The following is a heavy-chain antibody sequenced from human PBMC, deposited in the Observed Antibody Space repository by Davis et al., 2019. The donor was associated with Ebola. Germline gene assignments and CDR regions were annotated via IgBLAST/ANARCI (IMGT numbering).Heavy chain of an antibody. Sequence: MPSETLSLTCAVYGGSFSGYYWSWIRQPPGKGLEWIGEINHSGSTNYNPSLESRVTISVDTSKNQFSLRLSSVTAADTAMYYCVKDDVTAGRFNYWGQGSLVTVSS. CDR3: VKDDVTAGRFNY. CDR2: INHSGST. J-gene: IGHJ4*02. CDR1: GGSFSGYY. D-gene: IGHD1-20*01. V-gene: IGHV4-34*01.